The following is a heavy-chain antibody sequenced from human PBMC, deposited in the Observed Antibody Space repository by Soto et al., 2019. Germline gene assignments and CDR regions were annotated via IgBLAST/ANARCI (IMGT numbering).Heavy chain of an antibody. CDR3: ARLGRGTSKPKLPFYYYALDV. J-gene: IGHJ6*02. D-gene: IGHD3-16*01. CDR1: GFTFSDYY. CDR2: ISGSGSTI. V-gene: IGHV3-11*01. Sequence: GGSLRLSCVTSGFTFSDYYRNWIRQAPGKGLEWVSYISGSGSTIYYADSVKGRFTISRDSAKNSLYLQMNRLRAEDAAVYYCARLGRGTSKPKLPFYYYALDVWGQGTTVTVSS.